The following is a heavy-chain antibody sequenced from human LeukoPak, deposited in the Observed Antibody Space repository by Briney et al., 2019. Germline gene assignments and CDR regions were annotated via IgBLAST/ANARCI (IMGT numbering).Heavy chain of an antibody. CDR3: AKGSRNNWFDP. J-gene: IGHJ5*02. CDR2: ISGRGGST. CDR1: GFTFSSSP. Sequence: GGSLRLSCAASGFTFSSSPMGWVRQAPGKGLEWVSAISGRGGSTYYADSVKGRFTISRDNSKNTLYLQMNSLRAEDTAVYYCAKGSRNNWFDPWGQGTLVTVSS. V-gene: IGHV3-23*01.